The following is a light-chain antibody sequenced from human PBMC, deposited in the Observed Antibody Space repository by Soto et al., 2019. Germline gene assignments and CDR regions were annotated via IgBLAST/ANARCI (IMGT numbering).Light chain of an antibody. V-gene: IGKV1-39*01. CDR1: QSLSSR. CDR2: ETS. Sequence: DIQMTQSPSSLSASVGDRVTITCRASQSLSSRLTWYQQKPGAAPKLLIYETSSLQSGVPSRFSGSGSGTDFPITINRLQPEYSANYCRQRSFSPPSTFGHGTKLEIK. CDR3: QRSFSPPST. J-gene: IGKJ2*02.